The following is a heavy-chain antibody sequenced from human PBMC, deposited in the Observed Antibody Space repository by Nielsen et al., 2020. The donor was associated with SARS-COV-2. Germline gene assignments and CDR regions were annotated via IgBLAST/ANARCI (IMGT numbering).Heavy chain of an antibody. CDR2: IWFDGSDK. J-gene: IGHJ4*02. V-gene: IGHV3-33*01. CDR3: AREGRSQSVIVINSYVDY. Sequence: WIRQPPGKGLEWVAVIWFDGSDKYYADFVKDRFTISRDNSKNTLYLEMKSLRAEDTAVYYCAREGRSQSVIVINSYVDYWGQGTLVTVSS. D-gene: IGHD3-10*01.